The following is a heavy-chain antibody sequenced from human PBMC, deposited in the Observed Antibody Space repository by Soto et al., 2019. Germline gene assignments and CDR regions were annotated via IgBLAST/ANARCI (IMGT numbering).Heavy chain of an antibody. CDR3: AKDAVPGPPDYFDF. J-gene: IGHJ4*02. CDR1: GFTVSAYE. V-gene: IGHV3-30*04. D-gene: IGHD6-19*01. CDR2: ISSGGRPQ. Sequence: GGSLRLSCVASGFTVSAYEIHWVRQAPGKGLDWVAVISSGGRPQFYPDSVRGRFTISRDDSKNTVYLQMNNLTPQDAAIYYCAKDAVPGPPDYFDFWGQGTLVTVSS.